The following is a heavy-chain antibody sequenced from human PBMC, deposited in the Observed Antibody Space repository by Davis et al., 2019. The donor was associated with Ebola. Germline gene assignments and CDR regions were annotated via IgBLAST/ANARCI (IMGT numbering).Heavy chain of an antibody. CDR1: GYSFTSYW. Sequence: GGSLRLSCKGSGYSFTSYWISWVRQMPGNGLEWMGRIDPSDSYTNYSPSFQGHVTISADKSISTAYLQWSSLKASDTAMYYCARQDTAIYYYYYGMDVWGQGTTVTVSS. CDR2: IDPSDSYT. D-gene: IGHD5-18*01. CDR3: ARQDTAIYYYYYGMDV. J-gene: IGHJ6*02. V-gene: IGHV5-10-1*01.